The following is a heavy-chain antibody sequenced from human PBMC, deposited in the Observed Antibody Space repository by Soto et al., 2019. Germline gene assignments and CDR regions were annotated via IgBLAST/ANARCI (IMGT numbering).Heavy chain of an antibody. D-gene: IGHD2-2*01. CDR3: ARGGGSTKVDY. Sequence: QVQLQESGPGLLKPSQTLSLTCTVSGGSITSSGYYWSWIRQHPGEGLEWIGFTSNSGSTSYNPSLKSRVTISVDTSSNQFSLNLKSVTAADTAVYYCARGGGSTKVDYWGQGTLVTASP. J-gene: IGHJ4*02. CDR2: TSNSGST. V-gene: IGHV4-31*03. CDR1: GGSITSSGYY.